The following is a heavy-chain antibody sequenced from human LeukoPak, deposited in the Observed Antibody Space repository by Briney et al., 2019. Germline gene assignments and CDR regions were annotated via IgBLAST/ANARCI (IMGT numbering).Heavy chain of an antibody. J-gene: IGHJ4*02. CDR1: GFTFSSYG. CDR3: ARAVNYYDSSGYLGYFDY. V-gene: IGHV3-30*03. CDR2: ISYDGSNK. Sequence: GRSLRLSCAASGFTFSSYGMHWVRQAPGKGLEWVAVISYDGSNKYYADSVKGRFTISRDNSKNTLYLQMNSLRAEDTAVYYCARAVNYYDSSGYLGYFDYWGQGTLVTVSS. D-gene: IGHD3-22*01.